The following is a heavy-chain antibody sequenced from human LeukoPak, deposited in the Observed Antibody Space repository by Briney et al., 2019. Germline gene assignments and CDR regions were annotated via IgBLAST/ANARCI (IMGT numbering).Heavy chain of an antibody. Sequence: PSETLSLTCTVSGGSISSSSHYWGWIRQPPGKGLEWIGSIYYSGSTTYYKPSLKSRVTISVDTSKNQFSLKLSSVTAADTAVYYCATTTIRLGYWGQGTLVTVSS. CDR3: ATTTIRLGY. CDR2: IYYSGSTT. J-gene: IGHJ4*02. V-gene: IGHV4-39*07. CDR1: GGSISSSSHY. D-gene: IGHD1-26*01.